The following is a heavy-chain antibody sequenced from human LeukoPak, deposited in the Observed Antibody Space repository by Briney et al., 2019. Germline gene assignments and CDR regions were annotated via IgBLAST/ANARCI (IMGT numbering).Heavy chain of an antibody. J-gene: IGHJ5*02. Sequence: ASVKVSCKASGYTFTNYGISWVRQAPGQGLEWMGWINSYNGNTKYAEKLQDRVTMTTDTSTSTAYMELRSLRSDDTAVYYCARDLSWGYYDSSDYWAAWLDPWGQGTLVTVST. CDR3: ARDLSWGYYDSSDYWAAWLDP. V-gene: IGHV1-18*01. CDR1: GYTFTNYG. D-gene: IGHD3-22*01. CDR2: INSYNGNT.